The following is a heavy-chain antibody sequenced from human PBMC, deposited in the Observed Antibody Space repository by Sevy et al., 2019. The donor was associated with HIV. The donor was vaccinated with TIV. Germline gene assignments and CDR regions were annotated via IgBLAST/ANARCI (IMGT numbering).Heavy chain of an antibody. Sequence: ASVKVSCKASGYTFTSYDINWVRQATGQGLEWMGWMNPNTDNTDYAQKFQGRVTMTRNTSISTAYMELSSLRSEDTAVYYCARGRLTGIGFDCWGQGTLVTVSS. CDR3: ARGRLTGIGFDC. V-gene: IGHV1-8*01. D-gene: IGHD7-27*01. J-gene: IGHJ4*02. CDR2: MNPNTDNT. CDR1: GYTFTSYD.